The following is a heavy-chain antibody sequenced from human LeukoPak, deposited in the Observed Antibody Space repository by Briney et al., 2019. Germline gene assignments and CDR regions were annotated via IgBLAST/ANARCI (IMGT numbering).Heavy chain of an antibody. CDR2: IYPGDSDT. CDR1: GYSFTSYW. V-gene: IGHV5-51*01. J-gene: IGHJ4*02. CDR3: ATLSEAADGTGDHFDY. D-gene: IGHD6-13*01. Sequence: GESLKISCKGSGYSFTSYWIGWVRQMPGKGLEWMGIIYPGDSDTRYSPSFQGQVTISADKSISTAYLQWSSLKASDTAMYYCATLSEAADGTGDHFDYWGQGTLVTVSS.